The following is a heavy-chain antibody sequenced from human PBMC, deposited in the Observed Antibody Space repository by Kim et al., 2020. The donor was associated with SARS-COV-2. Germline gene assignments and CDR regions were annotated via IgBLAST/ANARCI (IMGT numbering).Heavy chain of an antibody. V-gene: IGHV4-34*01. CDR3: ARSLRGYSYTPFDY. D-gene: IGHD5-18*01. J-gene: IGHJ4*02. Sequence: SETLSLTCAVYGGSFSGYYWSWIRQPPGKGLEWIGEINHSGSTNYNPSLKSRVTISVDTSKNQFSLKLSSVTAADTAVYYCARSLRGYSYTPFDYWGQGTLVTVSS. CDR2: INHSGST. CDR1: GGSFSGYY.